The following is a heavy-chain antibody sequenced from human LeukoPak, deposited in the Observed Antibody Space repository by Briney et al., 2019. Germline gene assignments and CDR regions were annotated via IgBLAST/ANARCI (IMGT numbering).Heavy chain of an antibody. J-gene: IGHJ4*02. D-gene: IGHD6-19*01. V-gene: IGHV3-15*01. CDR3: TTAVADY. CDR1: GSTFSNAW. Sequence: GGSLRLSCAASGSTFSNAWMSWVRQAPGKGLEWVGRIKSKTGGGTTDYAAPVKGRFTISRDDSKNTLYLQMNSLKTGDTAVYYCTTAVADYWGQGTLVTVPS. CDR2: IKSKTGGGTT.